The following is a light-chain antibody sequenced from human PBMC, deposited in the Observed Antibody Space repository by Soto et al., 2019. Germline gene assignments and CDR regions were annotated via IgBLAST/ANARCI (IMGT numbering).Light chain of an antibody. CDR1: SSDVGGYNY. Sequence: QPALTQPASVSGSPGRSITISCTGTSSDVGGYNYVSWYQQHPGKAPKLMIYDVSNRPSGVSNRFSGSKSGNTASLTISGLQAEDEADYYCSSYTSSSTLYVFGTGTKVTVL. J-gene: IGLJ1*01. V-gene: IGLV2-14*01. CDR2: DVS. CDR3: SSYTSSSTLYV.